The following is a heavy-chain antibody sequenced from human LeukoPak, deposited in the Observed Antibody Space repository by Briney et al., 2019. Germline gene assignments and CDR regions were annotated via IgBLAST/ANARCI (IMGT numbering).Heavy chain of an antibody. Sequence: ASVKVSCKASGYTFTGYYMHWVRQAPGQGLEWMGWINPNSGGTNYAQKFQGRVTITADKSTSTAYMELSSLRSEDTAVYYCASSYSSSWYRFDNWFDPWGQGTLVTVSP. CDR3: ASSYSSSWYRFDNWFDP. D-gene: IGHD6-13*01. CDR2: INPNSGGT. J-gene: IGHJ5*02. V-gene: IGHV1-2*02. CDR1: GYTFTGYY.